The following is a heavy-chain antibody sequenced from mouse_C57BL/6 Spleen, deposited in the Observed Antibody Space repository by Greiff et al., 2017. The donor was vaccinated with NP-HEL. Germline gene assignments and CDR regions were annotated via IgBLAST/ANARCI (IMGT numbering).Heavy chain of an antibody. V-gene: IGHV14-4*01. CDR3: TTGSNPAY. D-gene: IGHD1-1*01. CDR1: GFNIKDDY. J-gene: IGHJ2*01. CDR2: IDPENGDT. Sequence: QLQQSGAELVRPGASVKLSCTASGFNIKDDYMHWVKQRPEQGLEWIGWIDPENGDTEYASKFQGKATITADTSSNTAYLQLSSLTSEDTAVYYCTTGSNPAYWGQGTTLTVSS.